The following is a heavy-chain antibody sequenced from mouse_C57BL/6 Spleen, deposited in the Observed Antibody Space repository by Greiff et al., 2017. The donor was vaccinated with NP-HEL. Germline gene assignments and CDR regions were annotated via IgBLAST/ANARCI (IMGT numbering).Heavy chain of an antibody. J-gene: IGHJ4*01. Sequence: VQLQQSGPELVKPGASVKISCKASGYAFSSSWMNWVKQRPGKGLEWIGRIYPGDGDTNYNGKFKGKATLTADKSSSTAYMQLSSLTSEDSAVYFCARDIRYYGSSYYAKYYWGQGTSVTVSS. CDR2: IYPGDGDT. D-gene: IGHD1-1*01. V-gene: IGHV1-82*01. CDR3: ARDIRYYGSSYYAKYY. CDR1: GYAFSSSW.